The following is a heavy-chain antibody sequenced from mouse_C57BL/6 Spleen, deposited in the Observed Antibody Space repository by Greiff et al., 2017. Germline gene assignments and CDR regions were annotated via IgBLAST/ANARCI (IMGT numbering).Heavy chain of an antibody. CDR1: GFTFSSYA. J-gene: IGHJ2*01. D-gene: IGHD1-1*01. CDR3: ARADYGSSPFDY. V-gene: IGHV5-4*01. Sequence: EVHLVESGGGLGKPGGSLKLPCAASGFTFSSYAMSWDRQTPEKRLEWVATISDGGSYTYYPDNVKGRFTISRDNAKNNLYLQMSHLKSEDTAMYYCARADYGSSPFDYWAQGTTLTVSS. CDR2: ISDGGSYT.